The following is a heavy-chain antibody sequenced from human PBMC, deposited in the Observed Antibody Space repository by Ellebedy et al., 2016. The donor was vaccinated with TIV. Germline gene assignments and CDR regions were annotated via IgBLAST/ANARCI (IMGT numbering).Heavy chain of an antibody. Sequence: GSLRLSXAASGFTFSSYAMSWVRQPPGKGLEWIGEINHSGSTNYNPSLKSRVTISVDTSKNQFSLKLSSVTAADTAVYYCATEVYSGYSGFDPWGQGTLVTVSS. CDR2: INHSGST. V-gene: IGHV4-34*08. CDR3: ATEVYSGYSGFDP. D-gene: IGHD5-12*01. CDR1: GFTFSSYA. J-gene: IGHJ5*02.